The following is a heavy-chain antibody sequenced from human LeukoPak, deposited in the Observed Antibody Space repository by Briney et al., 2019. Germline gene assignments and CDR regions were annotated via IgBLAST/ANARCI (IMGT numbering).Heavy chain of an antibody. CDR2: INHSGST. CDR1: GGSFSGYY. CDR3: SRWIQLWLRSGFDL. D-gene: IGHD5-18*01. V-gene: IGHV4-34*01. Sequence: SETLSLTCAVYGGSFSGYYWSWIRQPPGKGLEWIGEINHSGSTNYNPSLKSRVTISVATSKNQFSLKLSSVTAADTAVYYCSRWIQLWLRSGFDLWGRGTLVTVSS. J-gene: IGHJ2*01.